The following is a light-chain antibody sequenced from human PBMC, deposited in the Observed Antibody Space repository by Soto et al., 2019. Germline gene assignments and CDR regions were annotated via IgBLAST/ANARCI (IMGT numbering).Light chain of an antibody. CDR3: QQYNNYSPLT. J-gene: IGKJ4*01. Sequence: DIQMIQSPSSLSASIGDRVTITCRASQYISSWLAWYQQKPGKAPRLLVFDTFSLESGVPSRFSGSRSGTEFTLTISSLQPDDYATYYCQQYNNYSPLTFGGGTKVDIK. V-gene: IGKV1-5*01. CDR1: QYISSW. CDR2: DTF.